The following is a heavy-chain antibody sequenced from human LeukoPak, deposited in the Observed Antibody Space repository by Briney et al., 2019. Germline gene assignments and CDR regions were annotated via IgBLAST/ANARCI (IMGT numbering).Heavy chain of an antibody. CDR2: IIPIFGTA. CDR1: GASFTSYA. Sequence: SVKVSCKASGASFTSYAISWVRQAPGQGLEGMGGIIPIFGTANYAQKFQGRVTITADKSTNTAYMELSSLRSEDTAVYYCARYQPLAYFDLWGRGTLVTVSS. V-gene: IGHV1-69*06. CDR3: ARYQPLAYFDL. J-gene: IGHJ2*01.